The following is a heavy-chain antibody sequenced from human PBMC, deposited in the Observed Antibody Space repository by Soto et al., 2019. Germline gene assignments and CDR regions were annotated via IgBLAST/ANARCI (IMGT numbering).Heavy chain of an antibody. Sequence: QVQLVESGGGVVQPGRSLRLSCAASGFTFSSYGMHWVRQAPGKGLEWVAVIAYDGSKKYYADSVKGRFTISRDNSKNTLYLKMNSLRAEDTAVYYCAKDQGCSGGSCYPWYFDYWGQGTLVTVSS. V-gene: IGHV3-30*18. CDR2: IAYDGSKK. J-gene: IGHJ4*02. CDR1: GFTFSSYG. D-gene: IGHD2-15*01. CDR3: AKDQGCSGGSCYPWYFDY.